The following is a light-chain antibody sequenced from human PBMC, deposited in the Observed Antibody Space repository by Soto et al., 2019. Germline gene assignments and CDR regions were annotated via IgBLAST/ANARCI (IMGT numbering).Light chain of an antibody. V-gene: IGLV2-11*01. CDR3: CLYAGSYTWV. CDR2: DVS. Sequence: QSALTQPRSVSGSPGQSVTISCTGTSSDVGGYNYVSWYQPHPGKAPKLMIYDVSKRPSGVPDRFSGSKSGNTASLTISGPQAEDGADYYCCLYAGSYTWVFGTGTRGTVL. CDR1: SSDVGGYNY. J-gene: IGLJ1*01.